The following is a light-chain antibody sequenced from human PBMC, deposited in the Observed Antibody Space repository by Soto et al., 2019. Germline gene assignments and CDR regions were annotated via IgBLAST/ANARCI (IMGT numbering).Light chain of an antibody. CDR3: AAWDDSLSAL. CDR2: RNN. J-gene: IGLJ2*01. V-gene: IGLV1-47*01. Sequence: QAVVTQPPSASGTPGQRVTISCSGRSSNIGSNHVYWYQQLPGTAPKLLIYRNNQRPSGVPDRFSGSKSGTSASLAISGLRSEDEAAYYCAAWDDSLSALFGGGTKLTVL. CDR1: SSNIGSNH.